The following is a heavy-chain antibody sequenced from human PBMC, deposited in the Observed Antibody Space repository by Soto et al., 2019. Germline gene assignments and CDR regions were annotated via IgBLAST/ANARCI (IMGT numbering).Heavy chain of an antibody. Sequence: PGGSLRLSCAASGFTFSSYAMSWVRQAPGKELEWVSAIIGSGGSTYYADSVKGRFTISRDKSKTTLYLQMNSLRAEDTAIYYCAKEGGYSFGPGNYYGMDVWGQGTTVTVSS. D-gene: IGHD5-18*01. CDR2: IIGSGGST. CDR3: AKEGGYSFGPGNYYGMDV. V-gene: IGHV3-23*01. CDR1: GFTFSSYA. J-gene: IGHJ6*02.